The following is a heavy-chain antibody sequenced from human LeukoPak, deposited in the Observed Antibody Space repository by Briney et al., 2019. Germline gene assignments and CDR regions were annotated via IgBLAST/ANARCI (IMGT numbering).Heavy chain of an antibody. CDR1: GGTFSSYA. Sequence: SVKVSCKAPGGTFSSYAISWVRQAPGQGLEWMGRIIPIFGIANYAQKFQGRVTITADKSTSTAYMELSSLRSEDTAVYYCARDKDDYSNYGPPSGMDVWGQGTTVTVSS. V-gene: IGHV1-69*04. CDR2: IIPIFGIA. J-gene: IGHJ6*02. CDR3: ARDKDDYSNYGPPSGMDV. D-gene: IGHD4-11*01.